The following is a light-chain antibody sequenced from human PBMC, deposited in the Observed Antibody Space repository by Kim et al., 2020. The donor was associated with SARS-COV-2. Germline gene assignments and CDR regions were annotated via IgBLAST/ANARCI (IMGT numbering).Light chain of an antibody. CDR1: RTDIGTYDY. V-gene: IGLV2-14*03. Sequence: GQSSTISCTGTRTDIGTYDYISWYQQHSDKAPKLMIYYVNNRPSGVSSRFSGSKSDNTASLTISGLQTEDEATYYCSSYAGSNTLVFGGGTQLTVL. CDR3: SSYAGSNTLV. J-gene: IGLJ2*01. CDR2: YVN.